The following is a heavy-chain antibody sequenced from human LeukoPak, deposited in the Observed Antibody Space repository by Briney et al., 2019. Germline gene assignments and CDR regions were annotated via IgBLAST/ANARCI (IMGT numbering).Heavy chain of an antibody. J-gene: IGHJ4*02. V-gene: IGHV4-61*02. Sequence: PSETLSLTCTVSGGSISSGSYYWSWIRQPAGKGLEWMGRIYTSGSTNYNPSLKSRVTISVDTSKNQFSLKLSSVTAADTAVYYCARESQLSYGDPLDYWGQGTLVTVSS. CDR2: IYTSGST. CDR3: ARESQLSYGDPLDY. D-gene: IGHD4-17*01. CDR1: GGSISSGSYY.